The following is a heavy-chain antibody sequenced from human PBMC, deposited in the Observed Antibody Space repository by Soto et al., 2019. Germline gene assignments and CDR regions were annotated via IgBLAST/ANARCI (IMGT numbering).Heavy chain of an antibody. CDR2: ISYDGGLQ. CDR3: VSDRGYGHASVPYS. V-gene: IGHV3-30*03. Sequence: QAQLVESGGGVVQPGRSLRLSCAASGFTFSSYGMHWVRQAPGTGLEWVAVISYDGGLQHYADSVKGRFTISRDNSKNMVLLQMNSLRAEDTAVYYCVSDRGYGHASVPYSWGKGPLVSVSS. J-gene: IGHJ4*02. CDR1: GFTFSSYG. D-gene: IGHD5-18*01.